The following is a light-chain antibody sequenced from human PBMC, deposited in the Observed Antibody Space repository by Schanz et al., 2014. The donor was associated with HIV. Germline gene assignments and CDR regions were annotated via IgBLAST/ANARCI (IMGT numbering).Light chain of an antibody. V-gene: IGLV2-14*03. Sequence: QSALTQPASVSGSPGQSITISCTGTSSDVGGYNYVSWYQQHPGKAPKLMIYDVSNRPSGVPARFSGSKSGSSASLAISGLQAEDEADYYCSSYTSSSTVVFGGGTKLTVL. CDR1: SSDVGGYNY. J-gene: IGLJ2*01. CDR3: SSYTSSSTVV. CDR2: DVS.